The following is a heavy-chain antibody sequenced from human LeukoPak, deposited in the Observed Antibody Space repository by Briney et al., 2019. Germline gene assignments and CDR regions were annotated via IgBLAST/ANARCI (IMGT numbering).Heavy chain of an antibody. V-gene: IGHV1-2*06. CDR2: LNPNTGGT. CDR1: GYAFTAFY. CDR3: ARNTETAIPLPYYFDY. D-gene: IGHD2-21*02. Sequence: ASVKVSCKASGYAFTAFYIHWVRQAPGQGLEWMGRLNPNTGGTIHAQKFQGRVTITRDTSASTAYMDLSSLRSEDTAVYYCARNTETAIPLPYYFDYWGQGTLVTVSS. J-gene: IGHJ4*02.